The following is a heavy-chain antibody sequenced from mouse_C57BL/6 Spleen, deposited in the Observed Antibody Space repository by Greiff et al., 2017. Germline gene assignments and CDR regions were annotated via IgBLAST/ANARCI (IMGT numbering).Heavy chain of an antibody. D-gene: IGHD2-1*01. CDR2: IDPSDSYT. J-gene: IGHJ2*01. Sequence: QVQLKQPGAELVMPGASVKLSCKASGYTFTSYWMHWVKQRPGQGLEWIGEIDPSDSYTNYNQKFKGKSTLTVDKSSSTAYMQLSSLTSEDSAVYYCARLLYGNFDYWGQGTTLTVSS. V-gene: IGHV1-69*01. CDR1: GYTFTSYW. CDR3: ARLLYGNFDY.